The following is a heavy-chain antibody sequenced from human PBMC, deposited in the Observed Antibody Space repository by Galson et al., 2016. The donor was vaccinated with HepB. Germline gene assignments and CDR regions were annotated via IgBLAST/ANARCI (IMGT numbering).Heavy chain of an antibody. CDR2: IKHDGGDK. CDR1: GFSFSGVW. J-gene: IGHJ4*02. V-gene: IGHV3-7*03. CDR3: SIGGPNYFAK. Sequence: SLRLSCAASGFSFSGVWMSWVRQAPGKGLEWVATIKHDGGDKYYVASVRGRFTISRDNAKNSLFMQMNSLRAEDTAVYHCSIGGPNYFAKWGQGTLVTVSS.